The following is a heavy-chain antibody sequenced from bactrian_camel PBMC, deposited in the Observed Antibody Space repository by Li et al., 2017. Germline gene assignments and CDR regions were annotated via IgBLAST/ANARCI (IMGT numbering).Heavy chain of an antibody. D-gene: IGHD4*01. Sequence: VQLVESGGDLVHTGGSVRLSCAASGFTFSSYWMYWVRQAPEKGLEWVSTIKSSGRSRAYTDSVEGRFTISRDNAKNMVYLHMTSLKPEDTGVYYCVRDYKSGDYRDDFGYWGQGTQVTVS. CDR2: IKSSGRSR. J-gene: IGHJ6*01. V-gene: IGHV3S1*01. CDR3: VRDYKSGDYRDDFGY. CDR1: GFTFSSYW.